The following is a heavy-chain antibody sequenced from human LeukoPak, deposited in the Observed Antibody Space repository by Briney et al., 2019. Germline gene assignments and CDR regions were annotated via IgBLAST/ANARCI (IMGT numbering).Heavy chain of an antibody. J-gene: IGHJ4*02. CDR1: VGTFSSYA. V-gene: IGHV1-69*05. CDR3: ARDLNYYDSSGYFLGLDY. CDR2: IIPIFGTA. Sequence: SVKVSCKASVGTFSSYAVSWVRQAPGQGLEWMGGIIPIFGTANYAHKFQGRVTITTDESTSTAYMEPSSLRSEDTAVYYCARDLNYYDSSGYFLGLDYWGQGTLVTVSS. D-gene: IGHD3-22*01.